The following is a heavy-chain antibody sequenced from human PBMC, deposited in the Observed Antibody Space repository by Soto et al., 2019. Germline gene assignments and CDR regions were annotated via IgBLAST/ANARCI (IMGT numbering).Heavy chain of an antibody. Sequence: QVQLVQSGAEVKKPGASVKVSCKASGYTFTSYGISWVRQAPGQGLEWMGWISAYNGNPNNAQKFQGKVTLPTDTSTSTAYMELRSLRSDDTAVYYCARDPVFGEYGWFDPWGQGTLVTVSS. D-gene: IGHD3-10*01. CDR2: ISAYNGNP. V-gene: IGHV1-18*01. CDR1: GYTFTSYG. CDR3: ARDPVFGEYGWFDP. J-gene: IGHJ5*02.